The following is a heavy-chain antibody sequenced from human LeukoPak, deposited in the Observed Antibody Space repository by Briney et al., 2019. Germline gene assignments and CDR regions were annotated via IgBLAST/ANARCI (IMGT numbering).Heavy chain of an antibody. V-gene: IGHV3-30-3*01. CDR2: ISYDESNK. Sequence: SGGSLRLSCAASGFTFNNYTMHWVRQAPGKGLEWVAVISYDESNKYCADSVKGRFTISRDNSKNTLYLQMNSLRDEDSAVYYCARDGGYSYGYYFDYWGQGTLVTVSS. CDR1: GFTFNNYT. CDR3: ARDGGYSYGYYFDY. J-gene: IGHJ4*02. D-gene: IGHD5-18*01.